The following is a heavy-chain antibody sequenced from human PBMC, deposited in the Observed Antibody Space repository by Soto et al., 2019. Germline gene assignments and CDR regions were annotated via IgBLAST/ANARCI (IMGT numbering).Heavy chain of an antibody. Sequence: QVQLQQWGAGLLKPSETLSLTCAVYCGSFSGYYWSWIRQPPGKGLGWIGEINHSGSTNYNTSLKSRVTMSVDTSKNQFSLKLSSVTAAETAVYYCARTSRFDCWGQGTLVTVSS. V-gene: IGHV4-34*01. CDR3: ARTSRFDC. J-gene: IGHJ4*02. CDR2: INHSGST. D-gene: IGHD6-6*01. CDR1: CGSFSGYY.